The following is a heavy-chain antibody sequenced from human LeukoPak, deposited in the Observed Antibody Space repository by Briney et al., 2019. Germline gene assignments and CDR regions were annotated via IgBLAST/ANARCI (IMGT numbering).Heavy chain of an antibody. Sequence: SETLSLTCTVSGGSISSYYWSWIWQPPGKGLEWIGYIYYSGSTNYNPSLKSRVTISVDTSKNQFSLTLSSVTAADTAVYYCARGKGSEGYYYYYYMDVWGKGTTVTVSS. CDR3: ARGKGSEGYYYYYYMDV. CDR1: GGSISSYY. CDR2: IYYSGST. V-gene: IGHV4-59*01. D-gene: IGHD2-15*01. J-gene: IGHJ6*03.